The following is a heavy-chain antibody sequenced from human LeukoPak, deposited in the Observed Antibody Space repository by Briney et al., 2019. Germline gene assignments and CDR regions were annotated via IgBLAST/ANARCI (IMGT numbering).Heavy chain of an antibody. D-gene: IGHD2-15*01. J-gene: IGHJ4*02. V-gene: IGHV3-48*03. CDR1: GFTFSSYE. CDR2: ISSSGSTI. Sequence: GGSLRLSYEAFGFTFSSYEMNWVRQAPGKGLEWVSYISSSGSTIYYADSVKGRFTISRDNAKNSLYLQMNSLRAEDTAVYYCARDWDRGYCSGGSCVDYWGQGTLVTASS. CDR3: ARDWDRGYCSGGSCVDY.